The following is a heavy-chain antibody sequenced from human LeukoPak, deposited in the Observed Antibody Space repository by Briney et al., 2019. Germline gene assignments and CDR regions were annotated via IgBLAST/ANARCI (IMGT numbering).Heavy chain of an antibody. D-gene: IGHD6-19*01. CDR1: GFTFSSYE. CDR3: ARDRSGWSVDY. CDR2: ISSTSSHI. V-gene: IGHV3-48*03. J-gene: IGHJ4*02. Sequence: GGSLRLSCSASGFTFSSYEMNWVRQAPGKGLEWVSFISSTSSHIKDADSVKGRFTISRDNAKKSLYLQMNSLRAEDTAVYYCARDRSGWSVDYWGQGTLVTVSS.